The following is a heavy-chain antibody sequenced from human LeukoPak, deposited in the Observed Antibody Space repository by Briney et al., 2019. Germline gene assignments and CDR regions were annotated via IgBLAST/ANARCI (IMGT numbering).Heavy chain of an antibody. J-gene: IGHJ4*02. Sequence: GGSLRLSCAASGFTFSGYCMSWVRQAPGKGPEWVANIKQDGSEIYYVDSVKGRFTISRDNAKNSLYLQMNSLRAEDTAVYYCARDKAVGPTLLDYWGQGTLVTVPS. D-gene: IGHD1-26*01. V-gene: IGHV3-7*01. CDR3: ARDKAVGPTLLDY. CDR1: GFTFSGYC. CDR2: IKQDGSEI.